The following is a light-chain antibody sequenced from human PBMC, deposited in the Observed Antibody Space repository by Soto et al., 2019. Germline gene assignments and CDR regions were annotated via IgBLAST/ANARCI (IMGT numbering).Light chain of an antibody. CDR2: GTT. Sequence: QSVLTQPPSVSGAPGQRVTISCTGSSSNIGTGYDVNWYQHLPGTAPKLLIYGTTSRPSGVPDRFSGSKSGTSATLGITGLQTGDEADYYCGTWDSSLSAGVFGTGTKLTVL. CDR1: SSNIGTGYD. CDR3: GTWDSSLSAGV. J-gene: IGLJ1*01. V-gene: IGLV1-40*01.